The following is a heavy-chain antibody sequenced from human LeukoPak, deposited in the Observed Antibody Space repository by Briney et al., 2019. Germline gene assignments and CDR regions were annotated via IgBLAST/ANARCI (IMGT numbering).Heavy chain of an antibody. CDR2: INHSGST. V-gene: IGHV4-34*01. D-gene: IGHD2-15*01. CDR1: GGSFSGYY. CDR3: ARASGYCSGGSCVYFDY. Sequence: SETLSLTCAVYGGSFSGYYWSWICQPPGKGLEWIGEINHSGSTNYNPSLKSRVTISVDTSKNQFSLKLSSVTAADTAVYYCARASGYCSGGSCVYFDYWGQGTLVTVSS. J-gene: IGHJ4*02.